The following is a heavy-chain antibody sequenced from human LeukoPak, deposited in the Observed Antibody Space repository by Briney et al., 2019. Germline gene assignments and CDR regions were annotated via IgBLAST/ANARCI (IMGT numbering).Heavy chain of an antibody. CDR3: ARDLDYYYDSSAHDY. Sequence: GRSLRLSCAASGFTFSSYGMHWVRQAPGKGLEWVAVISYDGSNKYYADSVKGRFTISRDNSKNTLYLQMNSLRAEDTAVYYCARDLDYYYDSSAHDYWGQGTLVTVSS. V-gene: IGHV3-30*03. CDR2: ISYDGSNK. J-gene: IGHJ4*02. D-gene: IGHD3-22*01. CDR1: GFTFSSYG.